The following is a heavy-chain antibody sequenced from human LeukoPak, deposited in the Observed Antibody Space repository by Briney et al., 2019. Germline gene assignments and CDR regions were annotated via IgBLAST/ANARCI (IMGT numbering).Heavy chain of an antibody. CDR3: ARVPTTVTTLYFDY. CDR1: GFTFSSYA. D-gene: IGHD4-11*01. Sequence: GGSLRLSCAASGFTFSSYAMHWVRQAPGKGLEWVAVISYDGSNKYYADSVKGRFTISRDNSKNTLYLQMNSLRAEDTAVYYCARVPTTVTTLYFDYWGQGTLVTVSS. J-gene: IGHJ4*02. V-gene: IGHV3-30-3*01. CDR2: ISYDGSNK.